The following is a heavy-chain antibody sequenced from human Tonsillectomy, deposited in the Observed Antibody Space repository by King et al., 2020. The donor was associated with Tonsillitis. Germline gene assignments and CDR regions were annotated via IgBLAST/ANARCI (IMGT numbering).Heavy chain of an antibody. J-gene: IGHJ3*02. CDR3: AGASPRHLNAFDI. CDR2: INHSGSS. Sequence: VQLQQWGAGLLKPSETLSLTCGVYGGSFSGNYWSWIRQSPGKGLEWIGKINHSGSSNYNPSLESRVSISVVTSKSQISLHLTSVTAADTAVYYCAGASPRHLNAFDIWGQGTMVTVSS. D-gene: IGHD3-3*02. V-gene: IGHV4-34*01. CDR1: GGSFSGNY.